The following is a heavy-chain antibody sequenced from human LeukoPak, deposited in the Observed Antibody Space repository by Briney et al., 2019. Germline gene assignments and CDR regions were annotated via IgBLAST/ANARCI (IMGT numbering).Heavy chain of an antibody. J-gene: IGHJ4*02. V-gene: IGHV3-48*03. Sequence: GGSLRLSCAASGFTFSSYEMNWVRQAPGKGLEWVSYISTTGSSIYYADSVKGRFTISRDNVKNLLYLQMNSLRAEDTAVYYCARGQGGYTRALGLWGQGTLATVSS. CDR3: ARGQGGYTRALGL. CDR1: GFTFSSYE. CDR2: ISTTGSSI. D-gene: IGHD3-16*02.